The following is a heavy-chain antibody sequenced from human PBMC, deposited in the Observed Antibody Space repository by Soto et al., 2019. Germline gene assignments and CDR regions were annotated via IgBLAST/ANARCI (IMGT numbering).Heavy chain of an antibody. CDR1: GGSISSGGYS. CDR2: MDHSGST. Sequence: QLQLQESGSGLVKPSQTLSLTCAVSGGSISSGGYSWSWIRQPPGKGLEWIGYMDHSGSTHYNPCLKCRVTRSTGRSENQFSLKLTSVTAAAPAAYYCARSYYHANRGWPWPDSWGQGILVTVSS. D-gene: IGHD3-10*01. CDR3: ARSYYHANRGWPWPDS. V-gene: IGHV4-30-2*01. J-gene: IGHJ4*02.